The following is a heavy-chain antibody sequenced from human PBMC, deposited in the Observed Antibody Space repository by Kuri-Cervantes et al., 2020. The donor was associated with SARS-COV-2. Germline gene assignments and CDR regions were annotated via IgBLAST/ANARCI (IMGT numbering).Heavy chain of an antibody. CDR2: IYSVGST. J-gene: IGHJ4*02. Sequence: GGSLRLSCAASGFTVSSNYMSWVRQAPGKGLEWVSVIYSVGSTYYADSVKGRFTISREKSNNTLYLQMKSLRAEDTAVYYCARGVGELPFDYWGQGTLVTVSS. D-gene: IGHD3-10*01. CDR3: ARGVGELPFDY. CDR1: GFTVSSNY. V-gene: IGHV3-53*01.